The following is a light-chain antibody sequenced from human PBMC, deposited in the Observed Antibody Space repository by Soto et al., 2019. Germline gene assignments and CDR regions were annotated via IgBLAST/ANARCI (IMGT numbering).Light chain of an antibody. J-gene: IGLJ3*02. CDR3: CSYAGSHTWA. Sequence: QSALTQPRSVSGSPGQSVTMSCTGTSSDVGAYNYVSWYQQYPGKAPKLMISDVSKRPSGVPDRFSGSKSGNTASLTISGLQAEDEAGYHCCSYAGSHTWAFGGGTKLTVL. CDR1: SSDVGAYNY. V-gene: IGLV2-11*01. CDR2: DVS.